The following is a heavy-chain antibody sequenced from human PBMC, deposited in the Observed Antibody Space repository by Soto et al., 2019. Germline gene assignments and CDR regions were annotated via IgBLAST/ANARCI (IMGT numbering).Heavy chain of an antibody. J-gene: IGHJ5*02. V-gene: IGHV3-23*01. CDR3: AKGRSGWHETAFDP. CDR2: ISGSGGST. CDR1: GFTFSTSA. Sequence: GGSLRLSCAASGFTFSTSAMSWVRQAPGKGLEWVSAISGSGGSTYYADSVKGRFTISRDNSKNTLYLQMNSLRAEDTAVFYCAKGRSGWHETAFDPWGQGALVTVSS. D-gene: IGHD6-19*01.